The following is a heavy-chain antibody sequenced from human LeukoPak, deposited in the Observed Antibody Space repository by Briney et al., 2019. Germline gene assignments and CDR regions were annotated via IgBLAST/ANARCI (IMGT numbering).Heavy chain of an antibody. V-gene: IGHV3-74*01. CDR1: GFTFSSYW. Sequence: GGSLRLSCAASGFTFSSYWMHWVRQAPGKGLVWVSRINSDGSSTSYADSVKGRFTISRDNAKNTLYLQMNSLRAEDTAVYYCARDSCSGGSCYFVEFDYWGQGTLVTVSS. J-gene: IGHJ4*02. CDR2: INSDGSST. CDR3: ARDSCSGGSCYFVEFDY. D-gene: IGHD2-15*01.